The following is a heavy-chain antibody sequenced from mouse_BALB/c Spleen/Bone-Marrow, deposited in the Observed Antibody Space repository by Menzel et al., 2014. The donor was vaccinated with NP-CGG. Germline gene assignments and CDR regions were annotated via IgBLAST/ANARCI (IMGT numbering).Heavy chain of an antibody. CDR1: GYTFTDYW. CDR3: ARTKSGPTGGNY. CDR2: INPSTGYP. Sequence: VQLQQSGAELAKPGASVKMSCKASGYTFTDYWMHWVKQRPGQGLEWIGYINPSTGYPEYNQKFKDKATLTADKSSSTAYMQLSGLTSEDSAVYYCARTKSGPTGGNYWGQGTTLTVSS. D-gene: IGHD1-3*01. V-gene: IGHV1-7*01. J-gene: IGHJ2*01.